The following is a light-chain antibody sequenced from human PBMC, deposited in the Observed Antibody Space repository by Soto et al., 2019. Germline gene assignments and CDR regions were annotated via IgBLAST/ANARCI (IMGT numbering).Light chain of an antibody. CDR3: SSYTKDLTVV. Sequence: QSVLTQPASVSGSPGQSITISCTGTTSDVGGYNYVSWFQQHPGRAPKLLIYEVSSRTSGVSSRFSGSRSGNTASLTISGLQAEDEADYYCSSYTKDLTVVFGGGTKLTVL. CDR2: EVS. V-gene: IGLV2-14*01. CDR1: TSDVGGYNY. J-gene: IGLJ2*01.